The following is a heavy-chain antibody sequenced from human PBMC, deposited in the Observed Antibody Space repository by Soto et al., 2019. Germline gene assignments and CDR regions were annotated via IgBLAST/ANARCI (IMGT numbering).Heavy chain of an antibody. V-gene: IGHV3-7*01. J-gene: IGHJ6*03. Sequence: GSLRLSCAASGFTFSSYWMSWVRQAPGKGLEWVANIKQDGSEKYYVDSVKGRFTISRDNAKNSLYLQMNSLRAEDTAVYYCARGPGGCSGGSCSYYYYMDVWGKGTTVTVSS. CDR1: GFTFSSYW. D-gene: IGHD2-15*01. CDR2: IKQDGSEK. CDR3: ARGPGGCSGGSCSYYYYMDV.